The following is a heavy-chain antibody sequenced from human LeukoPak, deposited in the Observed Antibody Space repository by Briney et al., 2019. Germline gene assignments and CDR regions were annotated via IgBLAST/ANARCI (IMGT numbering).Heavy chain of an antibody. CDR1: GLTFSIYW. CDR3: TRTRPGYYLDY. J-gene: IGHJ4*02. CDR2: IKEDGSEK. D-gene: IGHD5-18*01. Sequence: GGSLRLSCAASGLTFSIYWMSWARQAPGRGLEWVANIKEDGSEKHYVDSVKGRFTISRDNAKNSLYLQMNGLRAEDTAVYFCTRTRPGYYLDYWGQGTLVTVSS. V-gene: IGHV3-7*04.